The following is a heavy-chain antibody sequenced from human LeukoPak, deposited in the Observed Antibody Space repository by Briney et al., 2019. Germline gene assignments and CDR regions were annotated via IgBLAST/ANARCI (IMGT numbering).Heavy chain of an antibody. CDR2: ISGSSGNT. CDR3: ASGQALREVGNFDY. CDR1: GITFSSYA. V-gene: IGHV3-23*01. J-gene: IGHJ4*02. Sequence: GGSLRLSCAASGITFSSYAMSWVRQAPGKGLEWVSAISGSSGNTYYADSVKGRFTISRDNAKNSLYLQMNSLRAEDTAVYYCASGQALREVGNFDYWGQGTLVTVSS. D-gene: IGHD3-3*01.